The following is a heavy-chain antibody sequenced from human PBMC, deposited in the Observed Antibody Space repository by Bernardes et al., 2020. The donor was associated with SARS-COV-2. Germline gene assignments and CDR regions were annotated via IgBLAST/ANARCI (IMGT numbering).Heavy chain of an antibody. Sequence: ASVKVSCKASGYTFTSYYMHWVRQAPGQGLEWMGIINPSGGSTSYAQKFQGRVTMTRDTSTSTVYMELSSLRSEDTAVYYCAREPPGDSSGWSALRPGYYYGMDVWGQGTTVTVSS. D-gene: IGHD6-19*01. CDR3: AREPPGDSSGWSALRPGYYYGMDV. CDR2: INPSGGST. J-gene: IGHJ6*02. CDR1: GYTFTSYY. V-gene: IGHV1-46*01.